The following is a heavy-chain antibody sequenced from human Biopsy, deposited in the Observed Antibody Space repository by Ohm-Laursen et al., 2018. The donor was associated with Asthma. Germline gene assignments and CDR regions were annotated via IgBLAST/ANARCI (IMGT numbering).Heavy chain of an antibody. D-gene: IGHD2-21*02. CDR3: ARGVDRVTGLLDHFDS. V-gene: IGHV4-31*03. CDR1: GDSITSGGCC. CDR2: IHHSGTS. Sequence: SETLSLTCTVSGDSITSGGCCWNWIRQHPGKGLEWIGYIHHSGTSYFNPSLKSRASFSRDTSKNQFSLRLSSVTAADTAVYYCARGVDRVTGLLDHFDSWGQGTLVTVSS. J-gene: IGHJ4*02.